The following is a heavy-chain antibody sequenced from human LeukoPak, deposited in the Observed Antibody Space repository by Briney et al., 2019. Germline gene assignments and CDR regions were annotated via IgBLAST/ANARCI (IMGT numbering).Heavy chain of an antibody. J-gene: IGHJ4*02. CDR2: IYYSGST. V-gene: IGHV4-59*01. CDR3: ARGNYDFWSGYYDY. D-gene: IGHD3-3*01. Sequence: SETLSLTCTVSGGSISSYYRSWIRQPPGKGLEWIGYIYYSGSTNYNPSLKSRVTISVDTSKNQFSLKLSSVTAADTAVYYCARGNYDFWSGYYDYWGQGTLVTVSS. CDR1: GGSISSYY.